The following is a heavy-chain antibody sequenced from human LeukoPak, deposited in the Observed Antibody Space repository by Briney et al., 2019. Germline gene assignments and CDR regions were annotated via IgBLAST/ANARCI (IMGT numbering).Heavy chain of an antibody. V-gene: IGHV3-74*01. CDR3: ARGFLDPGYYGMDV. CDR2: INSDGSST. J-gene: IGHJ6*02. D-gene: IGHD3/OR15-3a*01. Sequence: GGSLRLSCAASGFTFSSYWMHWVRQAPGKGLVWVSRINSDGSSTSYADSVKGRFTISRDNAKNTLYLQMNSLRAEDTAVYYCARGFLDPGYYGMDVWGQGTTVTVSS. CDR1: GFTFSSYW.